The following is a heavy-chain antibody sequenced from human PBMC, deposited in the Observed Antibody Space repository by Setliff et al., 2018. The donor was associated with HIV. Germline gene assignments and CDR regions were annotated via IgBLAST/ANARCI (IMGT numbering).Heavy chain of an antibody. CDR3: AKEGYDILAGYYEGRGGMDV. D-gene: IGHD3-9*01. Sequence: SETLSLTCAVSGASISSSSYYWGWIRQPPGKGLEWIGSIYYSGSTYYNPSLKSRITISVDTSKNQFSLKLGSVTAADTAVYYCAKEGYDILAGYYEGRGGMDVWGQGTTVTVS. CDR1: GASISSSSYY. V-gene: IGHV4-39*07. CDR2: IYYSGST. J-gene: IGHJ6*02.